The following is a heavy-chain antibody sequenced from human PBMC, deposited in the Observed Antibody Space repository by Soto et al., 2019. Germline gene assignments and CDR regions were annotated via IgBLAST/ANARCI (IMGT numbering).Heavy chain of an antibody. Sequence: GESLNISCKGSGYSFTSYWIGLVRQMPGKGLEWMGIIYPGDSDTRYSPSFQGQVTISADKSISTAYLQWSSLKASDTAMYYCARLGIAVAGTYGMDVWGQGTTVTVSS. V-gene: IGHV5-51*01. D-gene: IGHD6-19*01. CDR3: ARLGIAVAGTYGMDV. J-gene: IGHJ6*02. CDR2: IYPGDSDT. CDR1: GYSFTSYW.